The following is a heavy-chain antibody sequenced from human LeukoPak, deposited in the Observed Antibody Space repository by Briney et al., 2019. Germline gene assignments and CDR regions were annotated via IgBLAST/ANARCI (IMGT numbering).Heavy chain of an antibody. Sequence: TSETLSLTCTVSDGSISSYYWSWIRQPAGQGLEWIGRISPSGSTNYNPSPESRVTLSVDTSKNQFSLKLRYVTAADTAVYYCARVKSGSFLLDYWGQGTLVTVSS. V-gene: IGHV4-4*07. CDR3: ARVKSGSFLLDY. J-gene: IGHJ4*02. D-gene: IGHD1-26*01. CDR1: DGSISSYY. CDR2: ISPSGST.